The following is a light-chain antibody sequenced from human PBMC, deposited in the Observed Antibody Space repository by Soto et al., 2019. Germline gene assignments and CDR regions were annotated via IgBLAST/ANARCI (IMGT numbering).Light chain of an antibody. CDR3: SSYTTSSALDV. V-gene: IGLV2-14*01. CDR2: EVS. CDR1: SSDVGGFNY. Sequence: QLVLTQPASVSGSPGQSITISCTGTSSDVGGFNYVSWYQQHPGKAPKLMIYEVSNRPSGISNRFSGSKSGNTAYLIISGLQAEDEADYYCSSYTTSSALDVFGTGTKLTVL. J-gene: IGLJ1*01.